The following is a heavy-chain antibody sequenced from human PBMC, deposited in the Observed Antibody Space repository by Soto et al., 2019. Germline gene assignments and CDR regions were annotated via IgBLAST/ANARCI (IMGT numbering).Heavy chain of an antibody. Sequence: GASVKVSCKASGYTFTSYAMHWVRQAPGQRLEWMGWINAGNGNTKYSQKFQGRVTITRDTSASTAYMELSSLRSEDTAVYYCARSAYYYDSSGRGWFDPWGQGTLVTVSS. CDR1: GYTFTSYA. V-gene: IGHV1-3*01. CDR2: INAGNGNT. J-gene: IGHJ5*02. CDR3: ARSAYYYDSSGRGWFDP. D-gene: IGHD3-22*01.